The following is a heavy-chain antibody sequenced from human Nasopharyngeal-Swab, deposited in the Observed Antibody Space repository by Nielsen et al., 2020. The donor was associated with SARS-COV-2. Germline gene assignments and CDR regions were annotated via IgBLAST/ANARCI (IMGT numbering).Heavy chain of an antibody. V-gene: IGHV5-10-1*01. Sequence: VRQMPGKGLEWMGRIDPSDSYTNYSPSFQGHVTISADKSISTAYLQWSSLKASDTAMYYCATLTVGGNNWFDPWGQETLVTVSS. D-gene: IGHD4-23*01. CDR3: ATLTVGGNNWFDP. CDR2: IDPSDSYT. J-gene: IGHJ5*02.